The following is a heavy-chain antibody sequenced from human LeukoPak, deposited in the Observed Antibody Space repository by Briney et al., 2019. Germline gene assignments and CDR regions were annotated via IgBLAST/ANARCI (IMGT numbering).Heavy chain of an antibody. CDR3: ARNYYESSGYYPWNFDY. CDR2: IYYSGST. Sequence: SETLSLTCTVSGGSISSSSYWWGWIRQPPGKGLEWIANIYYSGSTHYNPSLKSRVTISTEKSKNQFSPKLSSVTAADTAVYYCARNYYESSGYYPWNFDYWGQGTLVTVSS. V-gene: IGHV4-39*01. CDR1: GGSISSSSYW. J-gene: IGHJ4*02. D-gene: IGHD3-22*01.